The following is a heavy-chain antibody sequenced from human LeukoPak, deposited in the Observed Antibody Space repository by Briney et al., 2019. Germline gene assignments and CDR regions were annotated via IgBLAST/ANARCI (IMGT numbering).Heavy chain of an antibody. Sequence: GGSLRLSCAASGFTFTSYEMNWVRQAPGKGMEWVSYISRSGTTIYYADSVKGRFTISRDNAKNSLYLQMNGLSAGDTAVYYCATSPSYCTGGSCFGPYWGQGTLVTVSS. CDR2: ISRSGTTI. CDR1: GFTFTSYE. V-gene: IGHV3-48*03. J-gene: IGHJ4*02. CDR3: ATSPSYCTGGSCFGPY. D-gene: IGHD2-15*01.